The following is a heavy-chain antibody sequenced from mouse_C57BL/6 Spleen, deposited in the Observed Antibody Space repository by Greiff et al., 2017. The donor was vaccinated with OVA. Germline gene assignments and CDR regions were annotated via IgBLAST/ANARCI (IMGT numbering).Heavy chain of an antibody. CDR3: ARSSSYDYYAMDY. Sequence: EVMLVESGGGLVKPGGSLKLSCAASGFTFSDYGMHWVRQAPEKGLEWVAYISSGSSTIYYADTVKGRFTISRDNAKNTLFLQMTSLRSEDTAMYYCARSSSYDYYAMDYWGQGTSVTVAS. J-gene: IGHJ4*01. CDR1: GFTFSDYG. CDR2: ISSGSSTI. D-gene: IGHD1-1*01. V-gene: IGHV5-17*01.